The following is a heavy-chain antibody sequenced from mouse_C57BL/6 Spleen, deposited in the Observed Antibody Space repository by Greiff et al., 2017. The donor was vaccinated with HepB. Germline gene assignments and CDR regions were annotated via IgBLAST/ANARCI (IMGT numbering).Heavy chain of an antibody. CDR1: GYTFTDYE. CDR2: IDPETGGT. CDR3: TRWYGYDQAWSAY. J-gene: IGHJ3*01. V-gene: IGHV1-15*01. D-gene: IGHD2-2*01. Sequence: VQLQQSGAELVRPGASVTLSCKASGYTFTDYEMHWVKQTPVHGLEWIGAIDPETGGTAYNQKFKGKAILTADKSSSTAYMELRSLTSEDSAVYYCTRWYGYDQAWSAYWGQGTLVTVSA.